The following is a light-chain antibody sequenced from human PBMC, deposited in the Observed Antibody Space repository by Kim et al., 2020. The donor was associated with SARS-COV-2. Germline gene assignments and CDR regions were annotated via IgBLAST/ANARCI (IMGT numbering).Light chain of an antibody. V-gene: IGLV2-14*03. Sequence: QSALTQPASMSGSPGQSITLSCTVTSSDVGGYNYVSWYQQHPGKAPKLMISDVTNRPSGVSNRFSGSKSGNTASLTISGLQAEDEADYYCSSYTSSSTWVCGARTQLPVL. J-gene: IGLJ3*02. CDR1: SSDVGGYNY. CDR3: SSYTSSSTWV. CDR2: DVT.